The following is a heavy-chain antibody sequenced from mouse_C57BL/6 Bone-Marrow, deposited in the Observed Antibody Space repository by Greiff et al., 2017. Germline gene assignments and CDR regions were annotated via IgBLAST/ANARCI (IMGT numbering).Heavy chain of an antibody. CDR1: GYTFTSYG. V-gene: IGHV1-81*01. CDR3: ASLYYYGSSLYYFDY. CDR2: IYPRSGNT. D-gene: IGHD1-1*01. Sequence: VQLQQSGAELARPGASVKLSCKASGYTFTSYGLSWVKQRTGQGLEWIGEIYPRSGNTYYNEKFKGQATLTADKSSSTAYMELRSLTSEDPAVYFCASLYYYGSSLYYFDYWGQGTTLTVSS. J-gene: IGHJ2*01.